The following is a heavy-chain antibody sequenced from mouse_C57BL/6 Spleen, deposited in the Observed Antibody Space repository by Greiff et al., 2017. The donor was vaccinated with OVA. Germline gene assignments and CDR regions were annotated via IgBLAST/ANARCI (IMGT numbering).Heavy chain of an antibody. V-gene: IGHV5-12*01. J-gene: IGHJ4*01. CDR1: GFTFSDYY. Sequence: EVMLVESGGGLVQPGGSLKLSCAASGFTFSDYYMYWVRQTPEKRLEWVAYISNSGGSTYYPDTVKGRFTISRDNAKNTLYLQMSRLKSEDTAMYYCARQRAMDYWGQGTSVTVSS. CDR3: ARQRAMDY. CDR2: ISNSGGST.